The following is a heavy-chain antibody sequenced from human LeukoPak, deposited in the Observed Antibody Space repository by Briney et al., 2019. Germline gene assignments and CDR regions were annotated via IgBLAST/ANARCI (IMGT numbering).Heavy chain of an antibody. J-gene: IGHJ6*04. Sequence: SETLSLSCAVSGASFRGYYWSWIRQPPGKGLEWIGELNHSGSTNYNPYLKSRVTISVDTSKNQFSLKLSSVAAADTAVYYCASPGSGSYYRNYYYGMDVWGKGTTVTVSS. V-gene: IGHV4-34*01. CDR1: GASFRGYY. CDR2: LNHSGST. D-gene: IGHD3-10*01. CDR3: ASPGSGSYYRNYYYGMDV.